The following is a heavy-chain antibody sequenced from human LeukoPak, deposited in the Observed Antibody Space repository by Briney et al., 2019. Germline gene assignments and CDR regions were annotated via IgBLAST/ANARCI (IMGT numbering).Heavy chain of an antibody. CDR1: GYSFTSYW. V-gene: IGHV5-51*01. D-gene: IGHD5-18*01. CDR3: ARQGSYEHDAFDI. J-gene: IGHJ3*02. Sequence: GASLQISCKGSGYSFTSYWIGWVRQLPGKGLEWMGIIYPGDSDTRYSPSFQGQVIISADKSISTAYLQWSSLKASDTAMYYCARQGSYEHDAFDIWGQGTMVTVSS. CDR2: IYPGDSDT.